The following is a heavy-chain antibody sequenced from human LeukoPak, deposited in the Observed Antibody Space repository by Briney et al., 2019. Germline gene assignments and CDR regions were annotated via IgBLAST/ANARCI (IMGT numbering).Heavy chain of an antibody. CDR3: AKDAISMNGIWDAFDV. CDR2: IGGGDDDR. V-gene: IGHV3-23*01. CDR1: GFTFTNYA. J-gene: IGHJ3*01. Sequence: PGGSLRLSCAASGFTFTNYAMSWVRQAPGKGLEWVSGIGGGDDDRYYADSVRGRLTISRDNSKSTVFLQMNSLRAEDTAVYYCAKDAISMNGIWDAFDVWGQGTMATVSS. D-gene: IGHD2-21*01.